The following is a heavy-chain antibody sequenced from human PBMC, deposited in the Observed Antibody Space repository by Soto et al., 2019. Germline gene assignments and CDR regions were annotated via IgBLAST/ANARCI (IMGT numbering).Heavy chain of an antibody. D-gene: IGHD3-9*01. CDR3: AKEGSYGFLTGYYDY. CDR2: ISSSSSTI. V-gene: IGHV3-48*02. Sequence: GGSLRLSCAASGFTFSSYRMNWVRQAPGKGLEWISYISSSSSTIYYADSVKGRFTISRDNAKNTLFLQMNILRDEDTAVYYCAKEGSYGFLTGYYDYWGQGTLVTVSS. J-gene: IGHJ4*02. CDR1: GFTFSSYR.